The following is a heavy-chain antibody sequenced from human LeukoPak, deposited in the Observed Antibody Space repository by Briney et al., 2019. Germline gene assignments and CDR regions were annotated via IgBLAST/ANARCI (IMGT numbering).Heavy chain of an antibody. J-gene: IGHJ4*02. V-gene: IGHV3-64*01. CDR3: ARGELRSYYFDY. CDR2: ISSNGGST. Sequence: GGSLRLSCAASGFTFSSYAMHWVRQAPGKGLEYVSAISSNGGSTYYANSVKGRFTISRDNSKNTLYLQMGSLRAEDMAVYYCARGELRSYYFDYWGQGTLVTVSS. CDR1: GFTFSSYA. D-gene: IGHD1-26*01.